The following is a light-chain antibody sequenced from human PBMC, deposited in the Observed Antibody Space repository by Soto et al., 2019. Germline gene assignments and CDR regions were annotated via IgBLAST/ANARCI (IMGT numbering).Light chain of an antibody. CDR2: GAS. Sequence: ETVLTQPPGTLSLSPGETATLSCRASQSVASNSLAWYQQKPGQAPRLLVYGASGRATDIPDRFSGRGSGTDFTLTINRLEPEDFAVYYCQNYDSSPYTFGQGTKLEIK. V-gene: IGKV3-20*01. J-gene: IGKJ2*01. CDR3: QNYDSSPYT. CDR1: QSVASNS.